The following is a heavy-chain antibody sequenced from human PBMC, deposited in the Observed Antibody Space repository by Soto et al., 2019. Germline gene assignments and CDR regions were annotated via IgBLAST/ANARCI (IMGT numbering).Heavy chain of an antibody. V-gene: IGHV3-23*01. Sequence: GGSLRLSCAASGFTFSSYAMNWVRQAPGKGLEWVSAISGSGVSTYYADSVKGRFTISRDNSKNTLYLQMNSLRAEDTAVYYCAKAGGYNSGPDNWFDPWGQGTLVTVSS. D-gene: IGHD6-19*01. CDR3: AKAGGYNSGPDNWFDP. CDR2: ISGSGVST. J-gene: IGHJ5*02. CDR1: GFTFSSYA.